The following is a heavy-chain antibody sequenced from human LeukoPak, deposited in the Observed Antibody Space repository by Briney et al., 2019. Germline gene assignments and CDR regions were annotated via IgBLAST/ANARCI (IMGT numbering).Heavy chain of an antibody. CDR2: IHPGDSDT. J-gene: IGHJ4*02. CDR3: PRKVGHCISTICYTYSDY. D-gene: IGHD2-2*02. CDR1: GYTFTNYW. V-gene: IGHV5-51*01. Sequence: GESLKISCEASGYTFTNYWIGWVRQMPGKGLEWMGIIHPGDSDTRYSPSFQGQVTISADKSISTAYLQWSSLKASDTAVYYLPRKVGHCISTICYTYSDYWGQGPLVTVSP.